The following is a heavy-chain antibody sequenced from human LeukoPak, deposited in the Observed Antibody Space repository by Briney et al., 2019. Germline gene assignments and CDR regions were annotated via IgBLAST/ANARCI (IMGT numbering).Heavy chain of an antibody. CDR2: IYHSGSS. D-gene: IGHD6-19*01. Sequence: SETLSLTCAVSGYSISSGYYWGWIRQPPGKGLEWIGSIYHSGSSYYNPSLKSRVTISVDTSKNQFSLKLSSVTAADTAVYYCARGAVAGTGTFDYWGQGTLVTVSS. J-gene: IGHJ4*02. CDR3: ARGAVAGTGTFDY. CDR1: GYSISSGYY. V-gene: IGHV4-38-2*01.